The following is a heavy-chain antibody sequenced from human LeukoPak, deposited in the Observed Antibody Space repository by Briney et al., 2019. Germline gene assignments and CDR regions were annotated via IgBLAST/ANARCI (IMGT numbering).Heavy chain of an antibody. Sequence: GGSLRLSCVASGFTFTNYGMHWVRQAPGKGLEWVAVAWYDGSKTYYVDSVKGRFTISRDNSKNTLYLQMNSLRAEDTAVYYCAKDQAITIFGVVRYYGMDVWGQGTTVTVSS. CDR1: GFTFTNYG. CDR2: AWYDGSKT. CDR3: AKDQAITIFGVVRYYGMDV. J-gene: IGHJ6*02. V-gene: IGHV3-33*06. D-gene: IGHD3-3*01.